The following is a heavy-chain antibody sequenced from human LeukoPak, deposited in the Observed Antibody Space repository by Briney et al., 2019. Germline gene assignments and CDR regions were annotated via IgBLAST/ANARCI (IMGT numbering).Heavy chain of an antibody. CDR2: LSFDGNHQ. J-gene: IGHJ4*02. CDR1: GFTFSGYA. Sequence: PGGSLRLSCAASGFTFSGYAMHWVRQAPGRGLEWVSLLSFDGNHQFYADSVKGRFTLSRDNFKNMVFLEMTSLRVEDTAVYYCARDWFDSGWYLDHWGQGALVTVSS. CDR3: ARDWFDSGWYLDH. V-gene: IGHV3-30*04. D-gene: IGHD6-19*01.